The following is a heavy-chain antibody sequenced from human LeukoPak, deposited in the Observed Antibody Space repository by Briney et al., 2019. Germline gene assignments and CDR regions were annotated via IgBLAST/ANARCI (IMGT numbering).Heavy chain of an antibody. J-gene: IGHJ4*02. CDR3: ARAYTAMTE. V-gene: IGHV4-31*03. Sequence: SETLSLTCTVSGGSITSAGYYWSWIRQHPAKGLEWIGYIFYSGTTSYNPSLQSRVAISVDASKNQFSLKLSSVTAADTAVYYCARAYTAMTEWGQGTLVTVSS. CDR2: IFYSGTT. CDR1: GGSITSAGYY. D-gene: IGHD5-18*01.